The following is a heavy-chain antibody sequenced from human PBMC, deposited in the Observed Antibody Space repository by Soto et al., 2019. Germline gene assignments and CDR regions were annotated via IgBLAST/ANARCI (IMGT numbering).Heavy chain of an antibody. J-gene: IGHJ4*02. CDR3: ARRRRTDMDDIVSMHDFDF. V-gene: IGHV3-11*01. Sequence: QVQLVESGGGLVKPGGSLRLSCTASGFTFSDYYMSWIRQAPGRGLEWLSYINRNGKNKDYADSVRGRFTISRDNAKTSLYLEMNGLSVEDTAVYYCARRRRTDMDDIVSMHDFDFWGQGALVTVSS. CDR1: GFTFSDYY. CDR2: INRNGKNK. D-gene: IGHD2-15*01.